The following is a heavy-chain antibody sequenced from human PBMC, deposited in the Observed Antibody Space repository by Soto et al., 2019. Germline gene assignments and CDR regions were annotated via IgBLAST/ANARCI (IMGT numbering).Heavy chain of an antibody. CDR3: ATDQTFDI. CDR2: IKSITDGKST. Sequence: EVQLVESGGGLVKPGGSLRLSCAASGFKITNAWMTWVRQAPGKGLEWVGHIKSITDGKSTDYAAPVKGRFTISRDDSNNMLYLQMNNLKDEDTAVYYCATDQTFDIGGHGAMVTVSS. J-gene: IGHJ3*02. V-gene: IGHV3-15*01. CDR1: GFKITNAW.